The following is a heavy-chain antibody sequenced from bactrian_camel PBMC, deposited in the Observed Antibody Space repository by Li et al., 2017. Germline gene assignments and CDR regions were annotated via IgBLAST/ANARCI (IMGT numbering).Heavy chain of an antibody. CDR2: LERDGNE. CDR3: ATSSRSDCTWKLVPSAYNT. Sequence: HVQLVESGGDSVQPGGSLRLSCAVSGDTSGTVCMAWFRQFPGKWREGIAHLERDGNEAYADSVKGRVTISRDHSKNTLYLQMNSLTPEDSAIYYCATSSRSDCTWKLVPSAYNTWGQGTQVTVS. J-gene: IGHJ6*01. V-gene: IGHV3S53*01. CDR1: GDTSGTVC. D-gene: IGHD2*01.